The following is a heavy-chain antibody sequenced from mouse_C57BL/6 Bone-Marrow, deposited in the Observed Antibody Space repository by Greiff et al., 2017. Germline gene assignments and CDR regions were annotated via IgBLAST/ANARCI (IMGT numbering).Heavy chain of an antibody. CDR1: GFTFSDYG. D-gene: IGHD2-1*01. V-gene: IGHV5-17*01. J-gene: IGHJ4*01. CDR2: ISSGSSTI. CDR3: ARISTMVRYAMDY. Sequence: VQLQQSGGGLVKPGGSLKLSCAASGFTFSDYGMHWVRQAPEKGLEWVAYISSGSSTIYYADTVKGRFTISRDNAKNTLFLQMTSLRSEDTAMYYCARISTMVRYAMDYWGQGTSVTVSS.